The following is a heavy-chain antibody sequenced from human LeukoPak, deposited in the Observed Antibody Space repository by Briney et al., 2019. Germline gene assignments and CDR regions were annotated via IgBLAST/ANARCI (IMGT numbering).Heavy chain of an antibody. V-gene: IGHV3-23*01. CDR2: ISGSGGST. J-gene: IGHJ4*02. D-gene: IGHD3-22*01. Sequence: GGSLRLSCAASGFTFSGYGMSWCRQAPGKGLKWVSAISGSGGSTYYAYSVKGRFTISRDNSKNTLYLQMNSLTAEDTAVYYCAKDNGGPLAYYYDSSGYYDYWGQGTLVTVSS. CDR3: AKDNGGPLAYYYDSSGYYDY. CDR1: GFTFSGYG.